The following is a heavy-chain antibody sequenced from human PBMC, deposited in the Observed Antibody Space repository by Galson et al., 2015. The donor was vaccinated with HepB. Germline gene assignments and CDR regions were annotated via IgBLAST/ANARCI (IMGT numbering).Heavy chain of an antibody. CDR2: ISSSGATT. Sequence: SLRLSCAASGFSFSDHYMSWIRQAPGRGLQWLAYISSSGATTDYAGSVKGRFTISRDNVETSLYLQLNSLRAEDTAVYYCARHHCISSSCFYDYWGQGTLVTVSS. J-gene: IGHJ4*02. D-gene: IGHD6-19*01. V-gene: IGHV3-11*01. CDR3: ARHHCISSSCFYDY. CDR1: GFSFSDHY.